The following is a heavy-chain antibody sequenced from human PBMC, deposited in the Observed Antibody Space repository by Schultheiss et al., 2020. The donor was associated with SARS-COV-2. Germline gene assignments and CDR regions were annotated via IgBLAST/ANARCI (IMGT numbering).Heavy chain of an antibody. Sequence: GESLKISCAASGFTVSSNYMSWVRQAPGKGLEWVSYISSSSSTIYYADSVKGRFTISRDNSKNTLYLQMNSLRAEDTAVYYCAKEKRGYSPSPSFYYWGQGTLVTVSS. D-gene: IGHD5-18*01. CDR2: ISSSSSTI. V-gene: IGHV3-48*01. CDR1: GFTVSSNY. J-gene: IGHJ4*02. CDR3: AKEKRGYSPSPSFYY.